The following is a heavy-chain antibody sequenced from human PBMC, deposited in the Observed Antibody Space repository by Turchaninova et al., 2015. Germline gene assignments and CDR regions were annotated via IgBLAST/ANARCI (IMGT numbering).Heavy chain of an antibody. CDR2: VLPSFGTA. D-gene: IGHD6-13*01. CDR3: ARGSSSWYSDY. J-gene: IGHJ4*02. V-gene: IGHV1-69*01. CDR1: GGTFSSYA. Sequence: QVQLVQSGAEVKKPGSSVKVSCKASGGTFSSYAISWVRPAPGQGLEWMGGVLPSFGTANYAQECQRRVTITADESTSTAYMELSSLRSEDTAVYYCARGSSSWYSDYWGQGTLVTVSS.